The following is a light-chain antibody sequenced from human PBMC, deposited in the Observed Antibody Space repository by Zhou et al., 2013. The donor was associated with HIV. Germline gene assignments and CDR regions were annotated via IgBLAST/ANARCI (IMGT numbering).Light chain of an antibody. CDR2: SAF. V-gene: IGKV1-39*01. CDR3: QQTYSTPPFN. Sequence: DVQLTQSPSSLSASVGDRITITCRASESIRNSLNWYQQRPGKAPKLLISSAFSLQSGVPSRFSGSGSGTDFTLTISSLQPEDFATYFCQQTYSTPPFNFGPGTKVDIK. CDR1: ESIRNS. J-gene: IGKJ3*01.